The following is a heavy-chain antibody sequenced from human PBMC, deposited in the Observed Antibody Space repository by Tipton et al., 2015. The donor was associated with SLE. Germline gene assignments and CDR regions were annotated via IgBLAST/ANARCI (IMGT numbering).Heavy chain of an antibody. Sequence: QLVQSGAEVKKPGASVKVSCKASGYTFTSYGISWMRQAPGQGLEWMGWISAYNGNTNYAQKLQGRVTMTTDTSTSTAYMELRSLRSDDTAVYYCATNYYGSGSYYNVAFDIWGQGTMVTVSS. CDR1: GYTFTSYG. V-gene: IGHV1-18*04. J-gene: IGHJ3*02. CDR3: ATNYYGSGSYYNVAFDI. CDR2: ISAYNGNT. D-gene: IGHD3-10*01.